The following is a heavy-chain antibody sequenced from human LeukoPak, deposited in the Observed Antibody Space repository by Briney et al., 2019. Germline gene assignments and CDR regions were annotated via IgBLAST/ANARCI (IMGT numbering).Heavy chain of an antibody. CDR1: GYIFTSYG. V-gene: IGHV1-18*01. D-gene: IGHD3-22*01. J-gene: IGHJ3*02. Sequence: GASVKVSCKASGYIFTSYGISWVRQAPGQGLQWMGWISGYNGNTNYAQKLQGRVTMTTDTSTSTAYMELRSLRSDDTAVYYCARDSYYASRGYYYHDAFDIWGQGTMVTVSS. CDR3: ARDSYYASRGYYYHDAFDI. CDR2: ISGYNGNT.